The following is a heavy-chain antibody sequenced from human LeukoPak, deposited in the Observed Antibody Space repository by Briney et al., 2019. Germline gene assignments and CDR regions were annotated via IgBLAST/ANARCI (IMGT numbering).Heavy chain of an antibody. CDR1: GYTFTSYG. D-gene: IGHD3-22*01. CDR2: ISAYNGNT. Sequence: ASVKVSCKASGYTFTSYGISWVRQAPGQGLEWMGWISAYNGNTNYAQKLQGRVTMTTDTSTSTAYMELRSLRSDDTAVYYCARVGIYYDSRTDGFDYWGQGTLVTVSS. CDR3: ARVGIYYDSRTDGFDY. J-gene: IGHJ4*02. V-gene: IGHV1-18*01.